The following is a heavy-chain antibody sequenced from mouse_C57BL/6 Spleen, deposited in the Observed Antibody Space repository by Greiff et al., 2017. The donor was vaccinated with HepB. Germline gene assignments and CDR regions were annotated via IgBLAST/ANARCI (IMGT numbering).Heavy chain of an antibody. CDR2: ISSGSSTI. Sequence: EVHLVESGGGLVKPGGSLKLSCAASGFTFSDYGMHWVRQAPEKGLEWVAYISSGSSTIYYADTVKGRFTISRDNAKNTLFLQMTSLRSEDTAMYYCAREDYGSSPLFDYWGQGTTLTVSS. J-gene: IGHJ2*01. D-gene: IGHD1-1*01. CDR3: AREDYGSSPLFDY. V-gene: IGHV5-17*01. CDR1: GFTFSDYG.